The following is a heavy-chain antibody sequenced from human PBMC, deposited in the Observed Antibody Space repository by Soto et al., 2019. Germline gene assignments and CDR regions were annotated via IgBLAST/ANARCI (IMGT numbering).Heavy chain of an antibody. D-gene: IGHD2-15*01. V-gene: IGHV4-59*08. J-gene: IGHJ3*02. CDR2: IYSSGST. Sequence: SETLSLTCAVSVGSISNYYWTWIRQPPGKGLEWIGYIYSSGSTKYNPSLTSRVTISLDTSKSHFSLRLTSVTAADTAVYYCARRHVVVVSATRGDAFDIWGQGTMVTVSS. CDR3: ARRHVVVVSATRGDAFDI. CDR1: VGSISNYY.